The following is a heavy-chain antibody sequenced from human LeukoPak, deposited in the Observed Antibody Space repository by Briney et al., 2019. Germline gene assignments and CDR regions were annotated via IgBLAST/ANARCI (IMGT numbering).Heavy chain of an antibody. CDR2: INTYSSTI. J-gene: IGHJ5*02. CDR3: ARTYYDSSEGDNWFDP. Sequence: GGSLRLSSAASGFTFTSYSMNWVRQAPGKGLEWVSYINTYSSTINYADSVKGRFTISRDNAKNSLYLQMNSLRAEDTAVYYCARTYYDSSEGDNWFDPWGQGTLVTVSS. CDR1: GFTFTSYS. V-gene: IGHV3-48*01. D-gene: IGHD3-22*01.